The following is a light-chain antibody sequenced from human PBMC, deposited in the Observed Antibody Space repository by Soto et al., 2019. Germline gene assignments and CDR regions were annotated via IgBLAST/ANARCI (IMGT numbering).Light chain of an antibody. CDR2: PTS. J-gene: IGKJ4*01. CDR3: LQFNSYPLT. V-gene: IGKV1-17*01. Sequence: DIQVTQSPSSLSASVGDRVTITCRASQGIRDDLGWYQQKPGRAPKRLIYPTSRLHRGAPSRFSGSGSGTEFTLTISSLQPEDAATYYCLQFNSYPLTFGGGTKVEIK. CDR1: QGIRDD.